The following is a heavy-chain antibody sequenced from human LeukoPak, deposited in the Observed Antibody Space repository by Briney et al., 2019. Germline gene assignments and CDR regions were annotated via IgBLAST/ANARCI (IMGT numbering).Heavy chain of an antibody. CDR2: ISPDGNSA. CDR3: ARLLSGWYLADY. Sequence: GGSLRLSCAASGFTFNRYWMHWVRQAPGKGLVWVSRISPDGNSATYADSVKGRFTLSRDNAKSSLYLQMNSLRAEDTAIYYCARLLSGWYLADYWGQGTLVTVSS. V-gene: IGHV3-74*03. J-gene: IGHJ4*02. D-gene: IGHD6-19*01. CDR1: GFTFNRYW.